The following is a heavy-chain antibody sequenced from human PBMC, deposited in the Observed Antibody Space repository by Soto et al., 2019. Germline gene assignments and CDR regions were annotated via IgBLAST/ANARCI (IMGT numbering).Heavy chain of an antibody. J-gene: IGHJ4*02. CDR3: ARDRYYGSGSYNYFDY. Sequence: QVQLVQSGAEVRKPGASVKVSCETSGYSFTSYTLHWVRQAPGQRLEWMGCINTGNGNTKYSENLQGRVAITRDTSASTSYMEKSSLTSEDTAVYYCARDRYYGSGSYNYFDYWGQGTLVTVSS. D-gene: IGHD3-10*01. CDR1: GYSFTSYT. CDR2: INTGNGNT. V-gene: IGHV1-3*04.